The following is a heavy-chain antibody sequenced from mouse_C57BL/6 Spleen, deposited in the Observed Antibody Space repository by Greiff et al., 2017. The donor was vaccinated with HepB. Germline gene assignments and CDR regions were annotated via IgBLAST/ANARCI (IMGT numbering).Heavy chain of an antibody. J-gene: IGHJ4*01. CDR2: INYDGSST. CDR3: AREGFTTVVATNYAMDY. CDR1: GFTFSDYY. Sequence: EVQRVESEGGLVQPGSSMKLSCTASGFTFSDYYMAWVRQVPEKGLEWVANINYDGSSTYYLDSLKSRFIISRDNAKNILYLQMSSLKSEDTATYYCAREGFTTVVATNYAMDYWGQGTSVTVSS. V-gene: IGHV5-16*01. D-gene: IGHD1-1*01.